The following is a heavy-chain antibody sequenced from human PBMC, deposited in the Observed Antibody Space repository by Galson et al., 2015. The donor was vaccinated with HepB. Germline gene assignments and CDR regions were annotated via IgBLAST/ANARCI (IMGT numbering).Heavy chain of an antibody. Sequence: CAISGDSVSSNSAAWNWIRQSPSRGLEWLGRTYYRSKWYNDYAVSVKSRITINPDTSKNQFSLQLNSVTPEDTAVYYCARESLSYSGSYVSPWDIWGQGTMVTVSS. D-gene: IGHD1-26*01. V-gene: IGHV6-1*01. CDR2: TYYRSKWYN. CDR3: ARESLSYSGSYVSPWDI. J-gene: IGHJ3*02. CDR1: GDSVSSNSAA.